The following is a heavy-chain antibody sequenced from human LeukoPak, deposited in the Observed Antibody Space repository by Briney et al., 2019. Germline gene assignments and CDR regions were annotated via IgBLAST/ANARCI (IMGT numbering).Heavy chain of an antibody. CDR2: ISGSGGST. J-gene: IGHJ4*02. V-gene: IGHV3-23*01. Sequence: GGSLRLPCAASGFTFSSYAMSWVRQAPGKGLEWVSAISGSGGSTYYADSVKGRFTISRDNSKNTLYLQMNSLRAEDTAVYYCAKGQQWLAASSVVDYWGQGTLVTVSS. D-gene: IGHD6-19*01. CDR1: GFTFSSYA. CDR3: AKGQQWLAASSVVDY.